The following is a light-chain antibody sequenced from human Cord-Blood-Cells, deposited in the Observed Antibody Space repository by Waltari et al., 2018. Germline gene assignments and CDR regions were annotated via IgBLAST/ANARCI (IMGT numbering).Light chain of an antibody. CDR1: QSISSY. CDR3: QQSYRTPCT. Sequence: DIQMTQSPSSLSASVGDRVTITCRASQSISSYLNWYQQKPGKAPKLLIYAASSLQSGVPSRFSGSGAGTDFTLTINSLQPEDFATYYCQQSYRTPCTFGQGTKLEIK. V-gene: IGKV1-39*01. CDR2: AAS. J-gene: IGKJ2*02.